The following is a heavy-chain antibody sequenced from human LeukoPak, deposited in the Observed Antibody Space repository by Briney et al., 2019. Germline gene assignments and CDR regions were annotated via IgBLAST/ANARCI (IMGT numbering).Heavy chain of an antibody. CDR3: ARDFGGTLKTALDY. J-gene: IGHJ4*02. D-gene: IGHD4-23*01. V-gene: IGHV3-21*01. CDR1: GFTFSNYI. CDR2: IANSIIHI. Sequence: GGSLRLSCAASGFTFSNYIMNWVRPAPGKGLEWVSSIANSIIHIYYADSVKGRFTISRDNAKNSLYLQMESLRAEDTAVYYCARDFGGTLKTALDYWGQGTLVTVSS.